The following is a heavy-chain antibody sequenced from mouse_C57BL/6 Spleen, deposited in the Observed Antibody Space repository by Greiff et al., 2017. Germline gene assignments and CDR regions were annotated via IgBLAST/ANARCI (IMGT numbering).Heavy chain of an antibody. CDR1: GYTFTSYW. D-gene: IGHD3-2*02. V-gene: IGHV1-53*01. Sequence: QVPLQQPGTELVKPGASVKLSCKASGYTFTSYWMPWVKQRPGQGLEWIGNINPSNGGTNYNEKFKSKATLTVDKSSSTAYMQLSSLTSDDSAVYYCARKLRLPYYCDYWGQGTTLTVSS. CDR3: ARKLRLPYYCDY. J-gene: IGHJ2*01. CDR2: INPSNGGT.